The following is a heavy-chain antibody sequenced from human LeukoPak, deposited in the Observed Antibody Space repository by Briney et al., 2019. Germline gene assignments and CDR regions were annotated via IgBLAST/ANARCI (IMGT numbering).Heavy chain of an antibody. CDR2: IYSGGST. V-gene: IGHV3-53*01. Sequence: PGGSLRLSCAASGFTVSSNYMSWVRQAPGKGLEWVSVIYSGGSTYYADSVKGRFTISRDNAKNSVYLQMNSLRDEDTAVYYCARVGRVTTPRYCDYWGQGTLVTVSS. J-gene: IGHJ4*02. D-gene: IGHD4-17*01. CDR1: GFTVSSNY. CDR3: ARVGRVTTPRYCDY.